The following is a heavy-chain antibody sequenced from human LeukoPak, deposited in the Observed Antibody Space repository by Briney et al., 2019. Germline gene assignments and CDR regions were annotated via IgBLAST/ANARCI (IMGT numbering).Heavy chain of an antibody. CDR1: GGSISSYY. V-gene: IGHV4-59*08. D-gene: IGHD1-1*01. CDR3: ARHGGTVAVNDAFDV. CDR2: IYYNGRT. J-gene: IGHJ3*01. Sequence: SETLSLTCTVSGGSISSYYWSWIRQPPGKGLEWIGYIYYNGRTTYNPSLSSRVTISVDMSKNQFSLKLSSVSAADTAIYYCARHGGTVAVNDAFDVWGQGTVVTVSS.